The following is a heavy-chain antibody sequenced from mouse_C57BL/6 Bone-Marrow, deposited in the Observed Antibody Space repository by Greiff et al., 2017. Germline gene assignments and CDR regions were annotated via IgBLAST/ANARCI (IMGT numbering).Heavy chain of an antibody. CDR2: ISSGGSYT. CDR1: GFTFSSYG. Sequence: DVKLVESGGDLVKPGGSLKLSCAASGFTFSSYGMSWVRQTPDKRLEWVATISSGGSYTYYPDSVKGRFTISRDNAKNTLSLQLSSLKSENTAMYYCSRRVHLSRYFDVWGTGTTVTVSS. D-gene: IGHD1-1*01. CDR3: SRRVHLSRYFDV. V-gene: IGHV5-6*02. J-gene: IGHJ1*03.